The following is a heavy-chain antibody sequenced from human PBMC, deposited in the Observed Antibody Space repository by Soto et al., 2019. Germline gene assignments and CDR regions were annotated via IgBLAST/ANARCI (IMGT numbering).Heavy chain of an antibody. V-gene: IGHV3-74*01. CDR1: GFTFSSNW. CDR3: AATVATRPN. J-gene: IGHJ4*02. CDR2: IKSDGSIT. Sequence: EVQLVESGGGLVQPGGPLRLSCAASGFTFSSNWMHWVRQAPGKGPVWVSRIKSDGSITNYADAVKGRFTISRDNAKNTLYLQMDSLRTEDTAVYYCAATVATRPNWGQGTLVTVSS. D-gene: IGHD2-21*01.